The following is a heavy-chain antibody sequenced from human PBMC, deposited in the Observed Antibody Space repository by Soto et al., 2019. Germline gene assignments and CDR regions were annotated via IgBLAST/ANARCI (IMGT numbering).Heavy chain of an antibody. CDR1: GGTFSSYA. D-gene: IGHD3-16*01. CDR2: INPIFGTA. V-gene: IGHV1-69*01. J-gene: IGHJ4*02. CDR3: ARDSLPVRGLTPFGGVI. Sequence: QVQLVQSGAEVKKPGSSVKVSCKASGGTFSSYAISWVRQAPGQGLEWMGGINPIFGTANYAQKFQDRVTITADESTGTSYMELSSLRSEDTAVYYCARDSLPVRGLTPFGGVIWGQGTLVTVSS.